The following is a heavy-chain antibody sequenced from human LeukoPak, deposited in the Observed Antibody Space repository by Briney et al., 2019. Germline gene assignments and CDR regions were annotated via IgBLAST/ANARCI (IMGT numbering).Heavy chain of an antibody. CDR2: IYYSGFT. D-gene: IGHD5-18*01. CDR1: GGSINNYY. Sequence: LSETLSLTCTVSGGSINNYYWSWIRQPPGKGMEDIGHIYYSGFTNYNPSLKSRVTMSVDTSKNQFSLKLSSVTAADTAVYYCARARSGYSYGLFDYWGQGTLVTVSS. J-gene: IGHJ4*02. CDR3: ARARSGYSYGLFDY. V-gene: IGHV4-59*12.